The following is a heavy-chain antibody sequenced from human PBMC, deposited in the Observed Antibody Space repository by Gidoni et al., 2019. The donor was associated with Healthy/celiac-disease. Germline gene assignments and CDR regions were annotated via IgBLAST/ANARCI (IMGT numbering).Heavy chain of an antibody. CDR2: IRAYNGNT. CDR3: ARDWYYYDSSGHPFFDY. D-gene: IGHD3-22*01. Sequence: QVQLVQSGAEVKKPGASVKVSCKAYGYTCTSYGISWVRQAPGQGLEWMGWIRAYNGNTNYAQKLQGRVTMTTDTSTSTAYMELRSLRSDDTAVYYCARDWYYYDSSGHPFFDYWGQGTLVTVSS. V-gene: IGHV1-18*01. CDR1: GYTCTSYG. J-gene: IGHJ4*02.